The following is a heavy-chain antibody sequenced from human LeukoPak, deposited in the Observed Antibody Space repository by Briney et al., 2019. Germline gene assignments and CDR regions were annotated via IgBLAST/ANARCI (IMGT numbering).Heavy chain of an antibody. J-gene: IGHJ3*02. CDR3: AKYAYNWNAPDGFDM. CDR2: ISSDGSRK. D-gene: IGHD1-1*01. V-gene: IGHV3-30*18. CDR1: RFSFSDYD. Sequence: GRSLRLSCRAPRFSFSDYDMHWVRQAPGKGLEWVAVISSDGSRKHYGDSVKGRFTISRDNSESTLFLQMNSLRTDDTSVYFCAKYAYNWNAPDGFDMWGQGTMVIVSS.